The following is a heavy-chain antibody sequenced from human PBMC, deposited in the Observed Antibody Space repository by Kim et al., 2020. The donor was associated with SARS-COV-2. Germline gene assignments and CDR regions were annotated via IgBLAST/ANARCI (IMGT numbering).Heavy chain of an antibody. D-gene: IGHD3-3*01. V-gene: IGHV3-48*02. Sequence: DYVKGRFTIYRDNAKNSLYLQMNSLRDEDTAVYYCAREGGCGVVIGGMDVWGQGTTVTVSS. J-gene: IGHJ6*02. CDR3: AREGGCGVVIGGMDV.